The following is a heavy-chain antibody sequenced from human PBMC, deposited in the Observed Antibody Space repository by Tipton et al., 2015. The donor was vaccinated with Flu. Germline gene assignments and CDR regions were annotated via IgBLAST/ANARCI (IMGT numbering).Heavy chain of an antibody. CDR3: ARHGNYDFLY. D-gene: IGHD3-10*01. CDR2: IYTSGST. Sequence: TLSLTCTVSGDSISSGTHYWSWIRQPAGKGLEWIGRIYTSGSTNYNPSLKTRVTISVDTSKNQFSLKLSSVIAADTAVYYCARHGNYDFLYWGQGTLVTVSS. J-gene: IGHJ4*02. V-gene: IGHV4-61*02. CDR1: GDSISSGTHY.